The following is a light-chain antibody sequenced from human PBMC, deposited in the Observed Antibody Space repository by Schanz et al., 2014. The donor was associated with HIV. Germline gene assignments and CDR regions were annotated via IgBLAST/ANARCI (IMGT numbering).Light chain of an antibody. CDR2: DVS. Sequence: QSALNQPPSVSGSPGQSVTISCTGTSSDIGYYKRVSWYQQHPGKAPKLIIYDVSNRPSGVSNRFSGSKSGNTASLTISGLQAEDEADYYCSSYAGSKNLFGGGTKLTVL. J-gene: IGLJ2*01. V-gene: IGLV2-14*03. CDR1: SSDIGYYKR. CDR3: SSYAGSKNL.